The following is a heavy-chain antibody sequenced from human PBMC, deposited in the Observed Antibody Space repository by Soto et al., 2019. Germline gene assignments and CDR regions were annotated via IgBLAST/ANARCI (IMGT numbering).Heavy chain of an antibody. CDR3: ARDDYTYGVY. Sequence: GGSLRLSCADSGFSFRDYFMSWIRQAPGKGLEWVSYIGPYGNTIYYADSVKGRFTISRDDAKNSLSLHMNSLRTEDTAVYYCARDDYTYGVYWGQGTPVTVSS. CDR2: IGPYGNTI. D-gene: IGHD2-2*02. CDR1: GFSFRDYF. V-gene: IGHV3-11*01. J-gene: IGHJ4*02.